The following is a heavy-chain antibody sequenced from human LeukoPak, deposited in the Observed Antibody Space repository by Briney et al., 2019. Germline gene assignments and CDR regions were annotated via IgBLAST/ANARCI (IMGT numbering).Heavy chain of an antibody. J-gene: IGHJ6*02. CDR1: GFTFGSYG. D-gene: IGHD2-15*01. CDR2: IWYDGSNK. Sequence: GRSLRLSCAASGFTFGSYGMHWVRQAPGKGLEWVAVIWYDGSNKYYADSVKGRFTISRDNSKNTLYLQMNSLRAEDTAVYYCARVSVVVENYYGMDVWGQGTTVTVSS. V-gene: IGHV3-33*01. CDR3: ARVSVVVENYYGMDV.